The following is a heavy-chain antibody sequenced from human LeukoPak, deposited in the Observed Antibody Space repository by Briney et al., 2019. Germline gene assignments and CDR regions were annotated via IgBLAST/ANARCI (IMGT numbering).Heavy chain of an antibody. CDR3: AGGDYGDSPFYYYYYMDV. CDR2: IIPISGTA. V-gene: IGHV1-69*05. CDR1: GGTFSSYA. D-gene: IGHD4-17*01. Sequence: VASVKVSCKASGGTFSSYAISWVRQAPGQGLEWMGGIIPISGTANYAQKFQGRVTITTDESTSTAYMELSSLRSEDTAVYYCAGGDYGDSPFYYYYYMDVWGKGTTVTVSS. J-gene: IGHJ6*03.